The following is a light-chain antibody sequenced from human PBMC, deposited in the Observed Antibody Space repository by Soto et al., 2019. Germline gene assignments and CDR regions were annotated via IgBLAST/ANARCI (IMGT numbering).Light chain of an antibody. CDR2: AAS. CDR3: QQANSFPLT. J-gene: IGKJ4*01. Sequence: DIQLTQSPSSVSASVGDRVTITCRASQGISSWLAWYQQRPGMAPKLLIYAASNLQSGVPSRFRGSGSGTDFNLTISSMQPEDFATYLCQQANSFPLTFGGGTKVEIK. CDR1: QGISSW. V-gene: IGKV1-12*01.